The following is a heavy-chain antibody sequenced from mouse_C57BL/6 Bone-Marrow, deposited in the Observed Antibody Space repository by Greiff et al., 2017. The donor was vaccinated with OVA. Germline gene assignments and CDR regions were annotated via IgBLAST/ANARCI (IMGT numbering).Heavy chain of an antibody. CDR2: IDPENGDT. J-gene: IGHJ2*01. V-gene: IGHV14-4*01. CDR3: TPRRGCYY. CDR1: GFNIKDDY. Sequence: EVKLMESGAELVRPGASVKLSCTASGFNIKDDYMHWVKQRPEQGLEWIGWIDPENGDTEYASKFQGKATITADTSSNTAYLQLSSLTSEDTAVYYCTPRRGCYYWGQGTTLTVSS. D-gene: IGHD4-1*01.